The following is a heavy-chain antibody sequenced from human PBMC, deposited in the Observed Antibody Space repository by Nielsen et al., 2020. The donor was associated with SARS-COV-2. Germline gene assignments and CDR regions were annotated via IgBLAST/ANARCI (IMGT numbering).Heavy chain of an antibody. CDR2: IYYSGST. J-gene: IGHJ6*02. CDR1: GGSIISYY. V-gene: IGHV4-59*08. CDR3: ARHGGMDISGWYVGSWYYYGMDV. D-gene: IGHD6-19*01. Sequence: SETLSLTSTVSGGSIISYYWSWIRQPTGKGLEWIGYIYYSGSTNYNPPLKSRVTISVDTSKNQFSLKMSSVTAAETAVYYCARHGGMDISGWYVGSWYYYGMDVWGQGTTVTVSS.